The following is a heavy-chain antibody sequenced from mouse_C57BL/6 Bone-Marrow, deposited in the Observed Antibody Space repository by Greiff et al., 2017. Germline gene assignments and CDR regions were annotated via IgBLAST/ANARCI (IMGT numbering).Heavy chain of an antibody. Sequence: VQLQQSGPGMVKPSQSLSLTCTVTGYSITSGYDWHWIRHFPGNKLEWMGYISYSGSTNYNPSLKSRISITHDTSKNHFFLKLNSVTTEDTATYYCARWGRYLDYWGQGTTLTVSS. CDR1: GYSITSGYD. J-gene: IGHJ2*01. CDR2: ISYSGST. CDR3: ARWGRYLDY. D-gene: IGHD5-1*01. V-gene: IGHV3-1*01.